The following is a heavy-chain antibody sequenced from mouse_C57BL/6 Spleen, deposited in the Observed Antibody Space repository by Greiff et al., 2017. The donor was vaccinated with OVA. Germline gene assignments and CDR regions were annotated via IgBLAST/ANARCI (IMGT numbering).Heavy chain of an antibody. J-gene: IGHJ2*01. CDR2: IYPGDGDT. Sequence: QVQLQQSGPELVKPGASVKISCKASGYAFSSSWMNWVKQRPGKGLEWIGRIYPGDGDTNYNGKFKGKATLTADKSSSTAYMQLSSLTSEDSAVYFCARRALTGWGFDYWGQGTTLTVSS. V-gene: IGHV1-82*01. CDR1: GYAFSSSW. CDR3: ARRALTGWGFDY. D-gene: IGHD4-1*01.